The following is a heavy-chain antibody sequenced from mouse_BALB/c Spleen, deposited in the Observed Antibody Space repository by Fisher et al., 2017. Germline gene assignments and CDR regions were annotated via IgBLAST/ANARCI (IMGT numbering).Heavy chain of an antibody. D-gene: IGHD2-4*01. Sequence: KFKGKATLTSDKSSSTAYMELSSLTNEDSAVYYCTRGDYDYFDYWGQGTTLTVSS. CDR3: TRGDYDYFDY. V-gene: IGHV1-15*01. J-gene: IGHJ2*01.